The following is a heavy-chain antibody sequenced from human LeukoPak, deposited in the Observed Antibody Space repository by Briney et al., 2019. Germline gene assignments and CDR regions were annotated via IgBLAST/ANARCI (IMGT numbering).Heavy chain of an antibody. CDR2: IYYSGST. V-gene: IGHV4-39*07. CDR3: ARGRYCSGGSCYSRGWFDP. J-gene: IGHJ5*02. Sequence: SETLSLTCTVSGGSLSSSSYYWGWIRQPPGKGLEGIGSIYYSGSTYYNPSLKSRCTISLDTSKNQFSLKLSSVTAADTAVYYCARGRYCSGGSCYSRGWFDPWGQGTMVTVSS. D-gene: IGHD2-15*01. CDR1: GGSLSSSSYY.